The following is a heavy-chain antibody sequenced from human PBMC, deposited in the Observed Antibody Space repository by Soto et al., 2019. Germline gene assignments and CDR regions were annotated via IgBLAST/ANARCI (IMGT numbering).Heavy chain of an antibody. V-gene: IGHV3-23*01. CDR1: GFTFSSYA. CDR2: ISGSGGST. Sequence: EVQLLESGGGLVQPGGSLRLSCAASGFTFSSYAMSWVRQAPGKGLEWVSAISGSGGSTYYADSVKGRFTISRDNSQNTLYLQMTSLRAEDTAVYDRARRASGWFFDSWGQGTLVTVSS. J-gene: IGHJ4*02. CDR3: ARRASGWFFDS. D-gene: IGHD6-19*01.